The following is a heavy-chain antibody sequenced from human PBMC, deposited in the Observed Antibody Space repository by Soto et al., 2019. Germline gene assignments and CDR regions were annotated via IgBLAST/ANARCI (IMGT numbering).Heavy chain of an antibody. J-gene: IGHJ4*02. CDR1: GFTFRSYA. CDR3: AKGVTPGQLLLSSSRPYFDY. D-gene: IGHD1-1*01. Sequence: GESLTLSCAASGFTFRSYAMSWVRQAPGKGLEWVSVISGSVGSSCYADSVQGRFTISRDNAKNTLYLQMNSLRAEAEAIYYCAKGVTPGQLLLSSSRPYFDYWGQGTLVTVSS. CDR2: ISGSVGSS. V-gene: IGHV3-23*01.